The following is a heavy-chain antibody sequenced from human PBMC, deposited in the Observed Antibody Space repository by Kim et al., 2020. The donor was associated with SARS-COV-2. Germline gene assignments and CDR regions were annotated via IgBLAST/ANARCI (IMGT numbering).Heavy chain of an antibody. V-gene: IGHV4-59*01. CDR1: GGSISSYY. CDR3: ARSTVYYYDSNGYYPQYYYYYNGTEV. D-gene: IGHD3-22*01. Sequence: SETLSLTCTVSGGSISSYYWSWIRQPPGKGLEWIGYIYYSGSTNYNPSLKSRVTISVDTSKNQFSLKLSSVTAADTAVYYCARSTVYYYDSNGYYPQYYYYYNGTEVWSQGTTVTVAS. CDR2: IYYSGST. J-gene: IGHJ6*02.